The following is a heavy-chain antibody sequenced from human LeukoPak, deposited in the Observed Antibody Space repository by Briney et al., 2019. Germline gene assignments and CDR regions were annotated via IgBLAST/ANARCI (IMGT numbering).Heavy chain of an antibody. D-gene: IGHD3-3*01. CDR3: AREESDYDFWSGYYTAYNWFDP. J-gene: IGHJ5*02. V-gene: IGHV1-18*01. Sequence: ASVKVSCKASGGTFSSYAISWVRQAPGQGLEWMGWISAYNGNTNYAQKLQGRVTMTTDTSTSTAYMELRSLRSDDTAVYYCAREESDYDFWSGYYTAYNWFDPWGQGTLVTVSS. CDR2: ISAYNGNT. CDR1: GGTFSSYA.